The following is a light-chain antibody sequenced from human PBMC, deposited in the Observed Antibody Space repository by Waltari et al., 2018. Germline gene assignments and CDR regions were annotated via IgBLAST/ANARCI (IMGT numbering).Light chain of an antibody. CDR3: CSYAGSYTLL. CDR1: RSDVGSYNL. J-gene: IGLJ2*01. V-gene: IGLV2-23*02. Sequence: QSALTQPAPVSWSPGQSITISCTGTRSDVGSYNLVSWFQQHPGKAPKLMIYEVSKRPSGVSNRFSGSKSGNTASLTIAGLHADDEADYYCCSYAGSYTLLFGGGTKLTVL. CDR2: EVS.